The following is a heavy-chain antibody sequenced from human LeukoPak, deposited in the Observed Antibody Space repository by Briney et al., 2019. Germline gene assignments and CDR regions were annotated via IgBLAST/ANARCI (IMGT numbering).Heavy chain of an antibody. CDR3: AKKFRYDSPDYYYYGMDV. CDR2: ISGSGGST. V-gene: IGHV3-23*01. Sequence: PGGSLRLSCAASGFTFSSYAMSWVRQAPGKGLEWVSAISGSGGSTYYADSVKGRFTISRDNSKNTLYLQMNSLRAEDTAVYYCAKKFRYDSPDYYYYGMDVWGQGTTVTVSS. D-gene: IGHD3-22*01. J-gene: IGHJ6*02. CDR1: GFTFSSYA.